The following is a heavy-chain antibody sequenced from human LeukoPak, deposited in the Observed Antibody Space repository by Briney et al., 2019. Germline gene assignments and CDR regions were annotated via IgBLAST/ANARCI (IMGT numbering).Heavy chain of an antibody. J-gene: IGHJ4*02. CDR1: GFTFSSYA. CDR3: ARGFDWFFFDY. V-gene: IGHV3-30*04. D-gene: IGHD3-9*01. CDR2: ISYDGSNK. Sequence: PGGSLRLSCAASGFTFSSYAMHWVRQAPGKGLEWVAVISYDGSNKYYADSVKGRFTISRDNSKNTLYLQMNSLRAEDTAVYYCARGFDWFFFDYWGQGTLVTVSS.